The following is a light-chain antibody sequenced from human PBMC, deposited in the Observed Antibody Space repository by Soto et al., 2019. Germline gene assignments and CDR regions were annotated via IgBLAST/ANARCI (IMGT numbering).Light chain of an antibody. CDR1: QSVSSY. V-gene: IGKV3-11*01. CDR2: DAS. J-gene: IGKJ4*01. CDR3: QQRSDWPT. Sequence: EIVLTQSPATLSLSPGERATLSCRASQSVSSYLAWYQQKPGQAPRLLIYDASNRATGIPARFSGSGSETYFTLTISGLEPEDFAVYCCQQRSDWPTFGGGTNVEIK.